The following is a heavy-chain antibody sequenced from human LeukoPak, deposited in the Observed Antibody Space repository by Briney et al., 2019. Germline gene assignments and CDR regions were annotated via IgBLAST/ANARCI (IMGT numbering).Heavy chain of an antibody. CDR1: GFTFSSYE. J-gene: IGHJ4*02. CDR3: AREGPVGVVAVPRGYFDY. CDR2: ISSSGSTI. V-gene: IGHV3-48*03. D-gene: IGHD2-15*01. Sequence: GGSLRLSCAASGFTFSSYEMNWVRQAPGKGLEWVSYISSSGSTIYFADSVKGRFTISRDNAKNSLYLQMNSLRAEDTAVYYCAREGPVGVVAVPRGYFDYWGQGTLVTVSS.